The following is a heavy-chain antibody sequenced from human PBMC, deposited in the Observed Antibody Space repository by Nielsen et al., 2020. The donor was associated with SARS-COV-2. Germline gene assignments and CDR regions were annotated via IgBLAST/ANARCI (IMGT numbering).Heavy chain of an antibody. CDR2: ISWNSGSI. CDR3: AKAGGDAFDI. Sequence: SLKISCAASGFTFDDYAMHWVRQAPGKGLEWVSGISWNSGSIGYADSVKGRFTISRDNAKNSLYLQMNSLRAEDTALYYCAKAGGDAFDIWGQGTMVTVSS. CDR1: GFTFDDYA. D-gene: IGHD3-10*01. V-gene: IGHV3-9*01. J-gene: IGHJ3*02.